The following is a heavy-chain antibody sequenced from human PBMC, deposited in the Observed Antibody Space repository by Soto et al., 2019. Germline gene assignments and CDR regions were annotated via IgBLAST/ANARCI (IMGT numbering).Heavy chain of an antibody. CDR3: ARDVAGATGGYYYYGMDV. V-gene: IGHV1-18*04. Sequence: ASVKVSCKASGYTFTSYGISWVRQAPGQGLEWMGWISAYNGNTNYAQKLQGRVTMTTDTSTSTAYMELRSLRSDDTAVYYCARDVAGATGGYYYYGMDVWGQGTTVTVS. CDR1: GYTFTSYG. D-gene: IGHD1-26*01. CDR2: ISAYNGNT. J-gene: IGHJ6*02.